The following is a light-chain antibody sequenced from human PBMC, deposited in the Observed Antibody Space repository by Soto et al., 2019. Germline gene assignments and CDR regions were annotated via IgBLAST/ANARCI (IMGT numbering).Light chain of an antibody. CDR2: HVR. V-gene: IGLV2-14*03. CDR1: SSDVGGYNY. CDR3: SSYTSGTTPFV. J-gene: IGLJ1*01. Sequence: QSALTQPASVSGSPGQSISIYCTGTSSDVGGYNYVSWYQRHPGKAPKLIIYHVRDRPSGVSDRFSASKSGDTASLTISGLQAEDEADFCSSYTSGTTPFVFGTGTKLTVL.